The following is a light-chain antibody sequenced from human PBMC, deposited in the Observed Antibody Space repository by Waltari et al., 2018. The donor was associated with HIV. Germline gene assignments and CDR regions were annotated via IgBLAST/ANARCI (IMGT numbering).Light chain of an antibody. CDR1: VVAKKY. J-gene: IGLJ2*01. V-gene: IGLV3-27*01. CDR2: KDR. Sequence: SYEPTQPSSVSVSPGQTARITCSGDVVAKKYTRWFQQKPGQAPVMVIYKDRERPSGIPEGFAGFSSGTTVTLTISGAQVEDEADYYCYSATDNNLGVFGGGTKLTVL. CDR3: YSATDNNLGV.